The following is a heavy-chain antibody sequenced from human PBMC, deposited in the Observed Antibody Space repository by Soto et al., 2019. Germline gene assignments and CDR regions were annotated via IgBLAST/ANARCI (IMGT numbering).Heavy chain of an antibody. CDR3: TRSSGPAGYDSWFDP. D-gene: IGHD6-25*01. CDR2: IRSKAYGGTT. CDR1: GFTFGDYA. J-gene: IGHJ5*02. Sequence: QPGGSLRLSCTASGFTFGDYAMSWFRQAPGKGLEWVGFIRSKAYGGTTEYAASVKGRFTISRDDSKNIAYLQMNSLKTDDTAVYYCTRSSGPAGYDSWFDPWGQGTLVTVSS. V-gene: IGHV3-49*03.